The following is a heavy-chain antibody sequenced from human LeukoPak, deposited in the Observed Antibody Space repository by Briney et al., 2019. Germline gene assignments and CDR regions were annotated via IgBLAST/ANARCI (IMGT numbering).Heavy chain of an antibody. CDR2: INHSGST. V-gene: IGHV4-34*01. J-gene: IGHJ4*02. D-gene: IGHD2-2*01. CDR1: GGSFSGYY. CDR3: ASIVVVPAATD. Sequence: SETLSLTCAVYGGSFSGYYWSWIRQPPGKGLEWIGEINHSGSTNYNPSLKSRVTISVDTSKNQFSLKLSSVTAADTAVYYCASIVVVPAATDWGQGTLVTVSS.